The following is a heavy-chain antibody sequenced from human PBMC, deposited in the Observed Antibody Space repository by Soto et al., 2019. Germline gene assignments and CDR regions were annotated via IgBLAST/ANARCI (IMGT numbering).Heavy chain of an antibody. V-gene: IGHV4-34*01. Sequence: SETLSLTCAVYGGSFSGYYWSWIRQPPGKGLEWVGEINHSGSSNYNPSLKSRVTISVDTSKNQFSLKLSSVTAADTAVYYCARARVTMVRGVIIPSVIFDYWGQGTLGTVSS. CDR1: GGSFSGYY. CDR2: INHSGSS. CDR3: ARARVTMVRGVIIPSVIFDY. J-gene: IGHJ4*02. D-gene: IGHD3-10*01.